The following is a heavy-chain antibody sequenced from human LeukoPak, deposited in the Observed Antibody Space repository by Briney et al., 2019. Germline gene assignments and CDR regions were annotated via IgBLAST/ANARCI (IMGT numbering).Heavy chain of an antibody. CDR2: INWNSDSI. V-gene: IGHV3-9*01. CDR3: AKGDSSTPKYYLGY. Sequence: SLRLSCAASGFTFDDYAMHWVRQAPGKGLEWVSGINWNSDSIDYADSVKGRFTISRDNAKNSLYLQMNSLRPEDTALYYCAKGDSSTPKYYLGYWGQGTLVTVSS. J-gene: IGHJ4*02. D-gene: IGHD3-22*01. CDR1: GFTFDDYA.